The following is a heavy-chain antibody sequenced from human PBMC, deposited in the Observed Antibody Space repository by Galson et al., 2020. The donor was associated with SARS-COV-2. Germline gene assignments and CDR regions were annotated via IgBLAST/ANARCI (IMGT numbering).Heavy chain of an antibody. CDR1: GFTFSSSS. CDR3: TRYASWARFGMDV. J-gene: IGHJ6*02. D-gene: IGHD1-26*01. Sequence: GGSLRLSCEVSGFTFSSSSMNWVRQAPGTGLEWVSSISSSSYYIYYADSLKGRFTISRDNGKNSLSLQMNSLRAEDTALYYCTRYASWARFGMDVWGQGTTVTVSS. CDR2: ISSSSYYI. V-gene: IGHV3-21*01.